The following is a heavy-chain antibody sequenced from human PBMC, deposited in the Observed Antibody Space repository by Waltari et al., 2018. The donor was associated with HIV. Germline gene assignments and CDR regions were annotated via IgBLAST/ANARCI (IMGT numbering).Heavy chain of an antibody. D-gene: IGHD5-12*01. J-gene: IGHJ4*02. CDR3: ARRSAVGGWLQSGYFDY. V-gene: IGHV5-51*01. CDR2: IYPDDSDT. Sequence: EVQLVQSGAEVKRPGESLRISCQASGYSFINYWIGWVRQLPGKGLEWLGIIYPDDSDTRYSPSFQGQVTISADKSINTAYLQWSSLQASDTAMYFCARRSAVGGWLQSGYFDYWGQGALVTVSS. CDR1: GYSFINYW.